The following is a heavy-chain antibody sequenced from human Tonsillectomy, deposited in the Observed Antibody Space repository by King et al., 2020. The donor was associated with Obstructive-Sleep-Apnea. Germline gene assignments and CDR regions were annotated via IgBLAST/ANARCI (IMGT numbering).Heavy chain of an antibody. CDR1: EFTFTDYW. CDR2: IKQNGIEK. Sequence: VQLVESGGGLVQPGGSLRLSCTASEFTFTDYWSTWVRQAPGKGLEWVANIKQNGIEKIYVDSVKGRFTISRDNAKNSMYLQMNSLPAEDTAVYYCARHTWHHFEYWGQGALVTVSS. D-gene: IGHD5-12*01. CDR3: ARHTWHHFEY. J-gene: IGHJ4*02. V-gene: IGHV3-7*03.